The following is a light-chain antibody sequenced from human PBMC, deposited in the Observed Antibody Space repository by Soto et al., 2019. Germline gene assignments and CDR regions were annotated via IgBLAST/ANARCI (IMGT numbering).Light chain of an antibody. CDR2: GAS. CDR1: QSISSN. Sequence: EIVMTQSPATLSVSPGERATLSCRASQSISSNLAWYQQKPGQAPRLLIYGASSRATGLPARFSGSGSGTEVTLTISSLQSEDFAVYYGQQYNNWPYTFGQGTKLEI. V-gene: IGKV3-15*01. J-gene: IGKJ2*01. CDR3: QQYNNWPYT.